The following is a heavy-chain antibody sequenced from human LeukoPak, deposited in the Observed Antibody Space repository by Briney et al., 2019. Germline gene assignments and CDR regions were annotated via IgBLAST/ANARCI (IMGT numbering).Heavy chain of an antibody. D-gene: IGHD3-16*02. CDR2: ISAYNGNT. V-gene: IGHV1-18*01. CDR1: GYSFSTYA. J-gene: IGHJ4*02. Sequence: ASVKVSCKASGYSFSTYAINWVRQAPGQGLEWMGWISAYNGNTNYAQKFQGRVTMTTDTSTSTVHMELRSLRSDDTAVYYCAREGSVWGSYHYFEYWGQGSLVTVSS. CDR3: AREGSVWGSYHYFEY.